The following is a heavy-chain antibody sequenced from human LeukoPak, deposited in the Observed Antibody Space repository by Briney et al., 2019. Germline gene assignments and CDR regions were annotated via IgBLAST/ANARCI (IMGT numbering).Heavy chain of an antibody. CDR2: IKSKTDGGTT. CDR3: TTARPWFDP. CDR1: GFSFSSYS. Sequence: GGSLRLSCAASGFSFSSYSMKWVRQAPGKGLEWVGRIKSKTDGGTTDYAAPVKGRFTISRDDSKNTLYLQMNSLKIEDTAVYYCTTARPWFDPWGQGTLVTVSS. J-gene: IGHJ5*02. V-gene: IGHV3-15*01.